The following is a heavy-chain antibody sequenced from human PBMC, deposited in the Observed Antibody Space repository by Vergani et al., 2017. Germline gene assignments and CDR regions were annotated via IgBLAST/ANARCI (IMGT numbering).Heavy chain of an antibody. J-gene: IGHJ4*02. D-gene: IGHD3-3*01. CDR3: ARKTHITIFGVVIPFDY. V-gene: IGHV3-23*04. CDR2: ISGSGGST. Sequence: VQLVESGGGVVQPGGSLRLSCAASGFTFSSYAMSWVRQAPGKGLEWVSAISGSGGSTYYADSVKGRFTISRDNSKNTLYLQMNSLRAEDTAVYYCARKTHITIFGVVIPFDYWGQGTLVTVSS. CDR1: GFTFSSYA.